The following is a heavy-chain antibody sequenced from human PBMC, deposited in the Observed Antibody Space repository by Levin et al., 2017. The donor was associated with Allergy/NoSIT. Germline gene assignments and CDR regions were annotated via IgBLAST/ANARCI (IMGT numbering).Heavy chain of an antibody. Sequence: TASETLSLTCGVYGGSFSDYYWTWIRQPPGKGLEWIGEINHSGNTNYNPSLKSRVTILVDTSKKQFSLKLTSVTAADTAVYYCARGNFLKWLRPQANGMDVWGRGTTVIVSS. D-gene: IGHD5-12*01. CDR1: GGSFSDYY. CDR3: ARGNFLKWLRPQANGMDV. V-gene: IGHV4-34*01. CDR2: INHSGNT. J-gene: IGHJ6*02.